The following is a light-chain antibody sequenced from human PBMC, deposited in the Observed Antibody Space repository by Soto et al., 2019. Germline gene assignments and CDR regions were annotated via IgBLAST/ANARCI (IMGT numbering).Light chain of an antibody. Sequence: QSALTQPPSASGSPGQSVAISCTGTSSDVGGNNYVSWYQQHPGKAPKLMVYEVTKRPSGVPDRFSGPKSGNTASLTVSGLQAEDEADYYCSSYAGSNNVIFGGGTQLTVL. CDR2: EVT. V-gene: IGLV2-8*01. J-gene: IGLJ2*01. CDR3: SSYAGSNNVI. CDR1: SSDVGGNNY.